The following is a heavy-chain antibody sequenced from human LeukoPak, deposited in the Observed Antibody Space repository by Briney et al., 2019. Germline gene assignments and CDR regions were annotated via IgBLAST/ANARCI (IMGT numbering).Heavy chain of an antibody. D-gene: IGHD3-9*01. CDR3: ARAEYYDILTGYNWFDP. V-gene: IGHV1-2*02. Sequence: GASVKVSCKASGYTFTGYYMHWVRQAPGQGLEWMGWINPNSGGTNYAQKFQGRVTVTRDTSISTAYMELSRLRSDDTAVYYCARAEYYDILTGYNWFDPWGQGTLVTVSS. CDR1: GYTFTGYY. CDR2: INPNSGGT. J-gene: IGHJ5*02.